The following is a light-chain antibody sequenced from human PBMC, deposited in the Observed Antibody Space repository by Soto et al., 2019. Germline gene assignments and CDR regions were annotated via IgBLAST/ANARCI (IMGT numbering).Light chain of an antibody. J-gene: IGLJ3*02. V-gene: IGLV2-8*01. CDR3: RSYGGSNNVV. CDR2: EVS. Sequence: QSALTQPPSASGSPGQSVSISCAGTSSDVGGYNYVSWYQQHPGKAPKLIIYEVSKRPLGVPARFSGSKSGNTASLTVSGLQAEDEADYYCRSYGGSNNVVFGGGTKVTVL. CDR1: SSDVGGYNY.